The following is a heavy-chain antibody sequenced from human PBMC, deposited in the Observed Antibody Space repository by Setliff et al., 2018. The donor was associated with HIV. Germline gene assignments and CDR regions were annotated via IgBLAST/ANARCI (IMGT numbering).Heavy chain of an antibody. Sequence: GASVKVSCKVSGYPLTDFSIHWVRQAPGKGLEWMGGFDPEDGETIYEQKFQVRVTMTEDTSTNTAYMDLSSLRAEDTALYYFGLAMGGHCSDGRCCCSDLWGQGALVTVSS. J-gene: IGHJ4*02. V-gene: IGHV1-24*01. CDR3: GLAMGGHCSDGRCCCSDL. D-gene: IGHD2-15*01. CDR2: FDPEDGET. CDR1: GYPLTDFS.